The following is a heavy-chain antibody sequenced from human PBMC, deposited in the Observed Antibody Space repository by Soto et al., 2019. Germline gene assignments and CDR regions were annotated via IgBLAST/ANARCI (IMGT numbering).Heavy chain of an antibody. J-gene: IGHJ3*02. CDR3: AKDIKVMAAHAFDI. V-gene: IGHV3-9*01. CDR1: GVTFDDCA. Sequence: SLKLASAASGVTFDDCAMHWVRQAPGKGLEWVSGISWNSGSIGYADSVKGRFTISRDNAKNSLYLQMNSLRAEDTALYYCAKDIKVMAAHAFDIWGQGTMVTVSS. CDR2: ISWNSGSI.